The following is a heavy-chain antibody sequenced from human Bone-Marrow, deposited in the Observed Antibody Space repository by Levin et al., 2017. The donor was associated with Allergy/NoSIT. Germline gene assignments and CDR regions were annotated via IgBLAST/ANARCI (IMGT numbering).Heavy chain of an antibody. CDR2: IWYDGSTK. V-gene: IGHV3-33*01. J-gene: IGHJ4*02. CDR1: GFIFGTYG. CDR3: AREPQSSSWNFDL. Sequence: GGSLRLSCEASGFIFGTYGMHWVRQAPGKGLEWVAIIWYDGSTKFYAESVKGRFTISRDNSKDTLYLQMDSLRAEDTGVYYCAREPQSSSWNFDLWGQGSLVTVSS. D-gene: IGHD6-13*01.